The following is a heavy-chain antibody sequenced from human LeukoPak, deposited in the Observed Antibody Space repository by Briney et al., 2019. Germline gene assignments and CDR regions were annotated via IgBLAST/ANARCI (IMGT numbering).Heavy chain of an antibody. V-gene: IGHV4-59*08. CDR3: ARRGYCGGDCYSYNWFDP. CDR1: GVSITSYY. CDR2: MYHSGSS. Sequence: SETLSLTCNVSGVSITSYYWTWIRQFPGKGLEWIGYMYHSGSSNYNPSLKSRVTLSLEKSKNQFSLKLTSVTAADTAVYYCARRGYCGGDCYSYNWFDPWGQGTLVTVSS. J-gene: IGHJ5*02. D-gene: IGHD2-21*02.